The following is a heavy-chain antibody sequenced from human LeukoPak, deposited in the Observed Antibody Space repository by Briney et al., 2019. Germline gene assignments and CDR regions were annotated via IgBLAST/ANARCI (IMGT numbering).Heavy chain of an antibody. Sequence: GASVKVSCMASGYTFTGYYMHWVRQAPGQGLEWMGWINPNSGGTNYAQKFQGRVTMTRDTSISTAYMELSRLRSDDTAVYYCARVDIVATGYYYYGMDVWGQGTTVTVSS. CDR1: GYTFTGYY. D-gene: IGHD5-12*01. CDR2: INPNSGGT. CDR3: ARVDIVATGYYYYGMDV. V-gene: IGHV1-2*02. J-gene: IGHJ6*02.